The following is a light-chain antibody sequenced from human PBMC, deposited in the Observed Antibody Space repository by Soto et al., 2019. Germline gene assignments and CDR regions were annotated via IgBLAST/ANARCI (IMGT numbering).Light chain of an antibody. CDR2: RXN. J-gene: IGLJ2*01. Sequence: QSVLTQPPSASGTPGQRVTISCSGSSSNIGSNYVYWYQQLPGTAPKLLIYRXNXRXXXXXXXXXXSKSGTSASLAISGLRSXDXADYYCAAWDDSLSGVVFGGGTKLTVL. CDR3: AAWDDSLSGVV. CDR1: SSNIGSNY. V-gene: IGLV1-47*01.